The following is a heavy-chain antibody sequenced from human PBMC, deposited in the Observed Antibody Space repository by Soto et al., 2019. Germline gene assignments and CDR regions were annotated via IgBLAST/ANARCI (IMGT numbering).Heavy chain of an antibody. V-gene: IGHV3-7*01. CDR3: AKVPIFGVVSRSYGMDV. CDR2: IKQDGSEK. Sequence: PGGSLRLSCAASGFTFSSYWMSWVRQAPGKGLEWVANIKQDGSEKYYVDSVKGRFTISRDNAKNSLYLQMNSLRAEDTAVYYCAKVPIFGVVSRSYGMDVWGQGTTVTVSS. D-gene: IGHD3-3*02. J-gene: IGHJ6*02. CDR1: GFTFSSYW.